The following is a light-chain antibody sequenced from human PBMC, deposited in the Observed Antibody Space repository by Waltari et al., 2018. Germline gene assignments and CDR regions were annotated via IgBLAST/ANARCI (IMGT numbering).Light chain of an antibody. J-gene: IGKJ4*01. V-gene: IGKV3-11*01. Sequence: EIVLTQSPATLSLSPGERATLPCRASQGVSRYLAWFQQRPGQAPRLLIYHASNRATGIPARFSGSGSETDFTLTISSLEPEDFAVYYCQQRSNWPLTFGGGTKVEIK. CDR3: QQRSNWPLT. CDR2: HAS. CDR1: QGVSRY.